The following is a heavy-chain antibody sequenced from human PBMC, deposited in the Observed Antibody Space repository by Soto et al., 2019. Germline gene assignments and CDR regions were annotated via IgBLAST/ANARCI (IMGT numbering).Heavy chain of an antibody. Sequence: SETLSLTCTVSGGSISSYYWSWIRQPPGKGLEWLGYIYYSGSTNYNPSLKSRVTISVDTSKNQFSLKLSSVTAADPAVYYCARDLPQQLVLLIDYWGPGTLVTVSS. CDR3: ARDLPQQLVLLIDY. CDR2: IYYSGST. CDR1: GGSISSYY. D-gene: IGHD6-13*01. V-gene: IGHV4-59*01. J-gene: IGHJ4*02.